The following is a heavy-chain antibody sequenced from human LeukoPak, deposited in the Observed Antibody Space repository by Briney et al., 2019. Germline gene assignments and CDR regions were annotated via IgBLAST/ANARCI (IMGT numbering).Heavy chain of an antibody. CDR3: ARAQLSLDY. CDR2: ISYDGTNK. J-gene: IGHJ4*02. V-gene: IGHV3-30*03. Sequence: PGGSLRLSCEASGFTFSSYWMSWVRQAPGKGLEWVAVISYDGTNKYYADSVKGRFTISRDNSKNTLYLQINNLRGEDTAVYYCARAQLSLDYWGQGTLVTVSS. D-gene: IGHD5-18*01. CDR1: GFTFSSYW.